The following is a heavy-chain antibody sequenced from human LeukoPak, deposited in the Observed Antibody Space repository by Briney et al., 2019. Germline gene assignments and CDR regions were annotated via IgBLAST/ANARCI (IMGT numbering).Heavy chain of an antibody. Sequence: GGSLRLSCAASGFTFSTYGMHWVRQAPGKGLEWVAFIGHDGTKIYYADSVQGRFTISRDNSKNTLYLEMNSLSGEDTALYYCAKAHVTWGNRYFDHWGQGTLGTVSS. D-gene: IGHD3-16*01. CDR2: IGHDGTKI. J-gene: IGHJ4*02. CDR3: AKAHVTWGNRYFDH. V-gene: IGHV3-30*02. CDR1: GFTFSTYG.